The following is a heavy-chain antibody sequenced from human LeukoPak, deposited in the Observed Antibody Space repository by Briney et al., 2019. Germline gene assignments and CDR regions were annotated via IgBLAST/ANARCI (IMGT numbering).Heavy chain of an antibody. CDR1: GGSISSSSYY. CDR2: IYYSGST. CDR3: ARVGGSGYLLYDY. D-gene: IGHD3-22*01. V-gene: IGHV4-39*07. J-gene: IGHJ4*02. Sequence: SETLSLTCTVSGGSISSSSYYWGWIRQPPGKGLEWIGSIYYSGSTYYNPSLKSRVTISVDTSKNQFSLKLSSVTAADTAVYYCARVGGSGYLLYDYWGQGTLVTVSS.